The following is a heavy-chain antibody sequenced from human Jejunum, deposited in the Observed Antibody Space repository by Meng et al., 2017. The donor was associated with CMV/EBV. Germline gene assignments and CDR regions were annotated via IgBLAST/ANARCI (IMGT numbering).Heavy chain of an antibody. CDR2: LRYDGSIK. Sequence: QVQVVESGGGVVQPGRSQTLSCAASGFTFSTYAMHWVRQAPGKGLEWVAFLRYDGSIKYYVDSVKGRFTISKDNSKNTLYLQMDSLRGEDTAMYYCARRVEWSDLWGQGTLVTVSS. CDR3: ARRVEWSDL. CDR1: GFTFSTYA. J-gene: IGHJ5*02. V-gene: IGHV3-30*04. D-gene: IGHD3-3*01.